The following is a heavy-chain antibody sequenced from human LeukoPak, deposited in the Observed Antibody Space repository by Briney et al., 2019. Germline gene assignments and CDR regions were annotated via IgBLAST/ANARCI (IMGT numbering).Heavy chain of an antibody. Sequence: SVKVSCKASGGTFSSYAISWVRQAPGQGLEWMGGIIPIFGTANYAQKFQGRVTITTDESTSTAYMELSSLRSDDTAVYYCARDSPGRYCSSTSCYTEVLYPDYWGQGTLVTVSS. CDR2: IIPIFGTA. CDR1: GGTFSSYA. J-gene: IGHJ4*02. V-gene: IGHV1-69*05. CDR3: ARDSPGRYCSSTSCYTEVLYPDY. D-gene: IGHD2-2*02.